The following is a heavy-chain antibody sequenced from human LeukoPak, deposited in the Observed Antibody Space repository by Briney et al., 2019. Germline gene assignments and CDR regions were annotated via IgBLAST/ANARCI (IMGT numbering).Heavy chain of an antibody. CDR3: ASIAVAGTGFDY. Sequence: ASVKVSCKASGYTFTSYYMHWVRQAPGQGLEWMGIINPSGGSTSYARKFQGRVTMTRDTSTSTVYMELSSLRSEDTAVYYCASIAVAGTGFDYWGQGTLVTVSS. J-gene: IGHJ4*02. V-gene: IGHV1-46*01. D-gene: IGHD6-19*01. CDR2: INPSGGST. CDR1: GYTFTSYY.